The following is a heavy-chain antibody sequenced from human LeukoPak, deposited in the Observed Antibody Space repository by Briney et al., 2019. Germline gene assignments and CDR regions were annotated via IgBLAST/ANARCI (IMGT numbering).Heavy chain of an antibody. CDR3: ASLISLGGSGSYYPDY. V-gene: IGHV1-18*01. Sequence: GASVKVSYKASGYTFTSYGISWVRQAPGQGLEWMGWISDYNGNTNYAQKLQGRVTMTTDTSTSTAYMELRSLRSDDTSVYYCASLISLGGSGSYYPDYWGQGTLVTVSS. D-gene: IGHD3-10*01. J-gene: IGHJ4*02. CDR2: ISDYNGNT. CDR1: GYTFTSYG.